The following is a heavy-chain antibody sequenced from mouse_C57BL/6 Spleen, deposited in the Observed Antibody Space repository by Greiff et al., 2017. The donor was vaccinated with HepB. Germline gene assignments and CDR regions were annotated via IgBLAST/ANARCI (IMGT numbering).Heavy chain of an antibody. V-gene: IGHV1-69*01. CDR3: ATSYGSSPYAMDY. J-gene: IGHJ4*01. CDR1: GYTFTSYW. D-gene: IGHD1-1*01. CDR2: IDPSDSYT. Sequence: QVQLQQPGAELVMPGASVKLSCKASGYTFTSYWMHWVKQRPGQGLEWIGEIDPSDSYTNYNQKFKGKSTLTVDKSSSTAYMQLSSLTSEDSAVYYCATSYGSSPYAMDYWGQGTSVTVSS.